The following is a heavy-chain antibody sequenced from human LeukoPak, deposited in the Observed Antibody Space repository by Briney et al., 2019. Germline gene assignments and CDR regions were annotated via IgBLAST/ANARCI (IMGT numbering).Heavy chain of an antibody. V-gene: IGHV3-7*01. CDR3: ARKSSFQRFFDL. Sequence: GGSLRLSCAASGFTYSNYWMSWVRQAPGKGLEWVANIKEDGSEKNYVDSVKGRFTISRDNGRNSLFLQMNTLRAEDTAVYYCARKSSFQRFFDLWGRGTLVTVSS. CDR2: IKEDGSEK. CDR1: GFTYSNYW. D-gene: IGHD6-6*01. J-gene: IGHJ2*01.